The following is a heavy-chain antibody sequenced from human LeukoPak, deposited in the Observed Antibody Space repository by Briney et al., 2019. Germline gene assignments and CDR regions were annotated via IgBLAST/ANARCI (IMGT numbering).Heavy chain of an antibody. V-gene: IGHV3-23*01. CDR1: GGTFISYA. Sequence: GASVKVSCKASGGTFISYAMSWVRQAPGKGLEWVSAISGSGGSTYYADSVKGRFTISRDNTKNTLYLQMNSLRAEDTAVYYCAKQPDGSLDYWGQGTLVTVSS. J-gene: IGHJ4*02. CDR2: ISGSGGST. D-gene: IGHD5-24*01. CDR3: AKQPDGSLDY.